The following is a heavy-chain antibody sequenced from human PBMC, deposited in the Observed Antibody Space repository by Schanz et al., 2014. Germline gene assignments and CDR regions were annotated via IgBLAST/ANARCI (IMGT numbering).Heavy chain of an antibody. Sequence: QVQLVQSGAEVKKPGASVKVSCKASGYTFTSYSMHWVRQAPGQGLEWMGIINLSGGSTTYAQKFQGRVTMTRDTSTSTVYMDLSSLRPEDTAVYYCARSNNYDNSDYYNAFDYWGQGTLVTVSS. D-gene: IGHD3-22*01. CDR3: ARSNNYDNSDYYNAFDY. V-gene: IGHV1-46*01. CDR1: GYTFTSYS. CDR2: INLSGGST. J-gene: IGHJ4*02.